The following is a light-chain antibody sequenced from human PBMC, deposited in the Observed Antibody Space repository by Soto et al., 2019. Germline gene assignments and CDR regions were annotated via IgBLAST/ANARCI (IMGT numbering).Light chain of an antibody. Sequence: QSVLTQPASVSGSPGQSITISCTGTSSDVGDYNYVSWYQQHPGKAPKLIIYEVSDRPSGVSNRFSGSKSGNTASLTISGLQTEDEGDYYCISYTSRSTHVVFGGGTKLTVL. J-gene: IGLJ2*01. CDR3: ISYTSRSTHVV. V-gene: IGLV2-14*01. CDR1: SSDVGDYNY. CDR2: EVS.